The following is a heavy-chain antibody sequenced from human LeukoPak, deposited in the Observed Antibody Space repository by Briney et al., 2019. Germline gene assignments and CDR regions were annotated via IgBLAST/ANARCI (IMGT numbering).Heavy chain of an antibody. D-gene: IGHD2-2*01. J-gene: IGHJ5*02. CDR1: GGSISSYY. CDR3: ARVSIVVVPAAWGWFDP. V-gene: IGHV4-59*01. CDR2: IYYSGST. Sequence: SETLSLTCTVSGGSISSYYWSWIRQPPGKGLEWIGYIYYSGSTNYNPSLKSRVTISVDTSKNQFSLKQSSVTAADTAVYYCARVSIVVVPAAWGWFDPWGQGTLVTVSS.